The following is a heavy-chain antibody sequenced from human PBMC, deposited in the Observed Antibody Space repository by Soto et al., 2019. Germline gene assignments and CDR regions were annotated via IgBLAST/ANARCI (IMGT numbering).Heavy chain of an antibody. J-gene: IGHJ4*02. CDR3: ARPHYQSNTFYFYFDY. V-gene: IGHV1-2*02. CDR2: INTNSGVT. D-gene: IGHD3-22*01. CDR1: GYIFTGYY. Sequence: ASVKVSCKASGYIFTGYYLHWVRQAPGQGLEWMGWINTNSGVTNYAQNFQGRVTMTRDTSTTTAYMELSRLTSDDAAVYYCARPHYQSNTFYFYFDYWSQGTLVTVSS.